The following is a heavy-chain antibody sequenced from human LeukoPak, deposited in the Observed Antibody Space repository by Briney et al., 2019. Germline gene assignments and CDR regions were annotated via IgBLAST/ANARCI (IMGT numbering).Heavy chain of an antibody. Sequence: PSETLSLTCTVSGGSISSYYWSWIRQPPGKGLEWIGYIYYSGSTNYNPSLKSRVTISVDTSKNQFSLKLSSVTAADTAVYYCARGSYYYDSSGIMRGPFDYWGQGTLVTVSS. CDR1: GGSISSYY. J-gene: IGHJ4*02. CDR2: IYYSGST. D-gene: IGHD3-22*01. V-gene: IGHV4-59*01. CDR3: ARGSYYYDSSGIMRGPFDY.